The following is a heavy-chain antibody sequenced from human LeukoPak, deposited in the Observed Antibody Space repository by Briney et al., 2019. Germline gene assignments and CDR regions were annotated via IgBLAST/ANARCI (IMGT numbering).Heavy chain of an antibody. CDR1: GASVSSGSYY. V-gene: IGHV4-61*01. J-gene: IGHJ4*02. Sequence: SETLSLTCTVSGASVSSGSYYWSWIRRPPGKGLEWIGYIYYSGSTNYNPSLKSRVTISVDTSKNQFSLKLSSVTAADTAVYYCARTDMTTVTTNPFDYWGQGTLVTVSS. CDR2: IYYSGST. D-gene: IGHD4-17*01. CDR3: ARTDMTTVTTNPFDY.